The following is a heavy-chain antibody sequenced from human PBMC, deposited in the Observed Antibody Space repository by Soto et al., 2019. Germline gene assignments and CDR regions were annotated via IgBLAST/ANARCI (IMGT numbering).Heavy chain of an antibody. D-gene: IGHD3-10*01. V-gene: IGHV1-18*01. CDR3: ARVVRGVVNWFDP. J-gene: IGHJ5*02. Sequence: HLVQSGPEVKKPGASITVSCKTSGDTFTNFGLSWVRQAPGQGLEWMGWIATYNSNRNYAQKFQGRLTLTTDTSTSTAYMELKNLEYDDTAVYYCARVVRGVVNWFDPWGQGTLVTVSS. CDR2: IATYNSNR. CDR1: GDTFTNFG.